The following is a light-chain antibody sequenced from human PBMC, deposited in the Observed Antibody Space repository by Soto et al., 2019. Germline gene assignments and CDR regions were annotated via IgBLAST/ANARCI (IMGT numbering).Light chain of an antibody. CDR3: QQYGSSPWT. CDR1: QSVSRDF. J-gene: IGKJ1*01. Sequence: EIVLTQSPDTLSLSPGERATLSCRASQSVSRDFLAWYHQKPGQAPRLLIYAASSRATGIPDRFSGSGSETDFTLTISRLEPEDFAVYYCQQYGSSPWTFGQGTKVDIK. CDR2: AAS. V-gene: IGKV3-20*01.